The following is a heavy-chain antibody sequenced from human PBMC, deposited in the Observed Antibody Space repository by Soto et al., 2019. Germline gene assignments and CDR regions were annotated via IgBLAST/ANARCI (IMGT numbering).Heavy chain of an antibody. D-gene: IGHD3-9*01. CDR3: ARGLYHAILTPLDN. CDR1: GGSISNYY. Sequence: PSETLSLTCTVSGGSISNYYWSWIRQPPGKGLEWIGQIYDSGSTNYNPSLKSRVTISVDTSKNQFSLKLSSVTTADTAVYFCARGLYHAILTPLDNWGQGTLVTVSS. CDR2: IYDSGST. V-gene: IGHV4-59*01. J-gene: IGHJ4*02.